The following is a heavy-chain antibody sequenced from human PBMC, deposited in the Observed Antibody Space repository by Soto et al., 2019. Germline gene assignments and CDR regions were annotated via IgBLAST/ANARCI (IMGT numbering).Heavy chain of an antibody. CDR1: GFSLSTSGVG. D-gene: IGHD5-12*01. Sequence: SGPTLVNPTQTLTLTCTFSGFSLSTSGVGVGWIRQPPGKALEWLGIIFWDDDKRYRPSLKSRVTITKDTSKNQLVLTMTNMDPVDTATYYCVHSRDGYNYVDYWGQGALVTVSS. CDR2: IFWDDDK. V-gene: IGHV2-5*02. J-gene: IGHJ4*02. CDR3: VHSRDGYNYVDY.